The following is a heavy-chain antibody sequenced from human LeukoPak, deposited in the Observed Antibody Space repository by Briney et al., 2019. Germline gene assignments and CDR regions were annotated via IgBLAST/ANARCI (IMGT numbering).Heavy chain of an antibody. Sequence: AETQSLTCAVYGGSFSGYYWGWIRQPPGKGLEWIGEINHSGSTNYNPSLKSRVTISVDTSKNQFSLKLSSVTAADTAVYYCARGKSYYNAIDYWGQGTLVTVSS. D-gene: IGHD3-10*01. CDR1: GGSFSGYY. CDR3: ARGKSYYNAIDY. J-gene: IGHJ4*02. CDR2: INHSGST. V-gene: IGHV4-34*01.